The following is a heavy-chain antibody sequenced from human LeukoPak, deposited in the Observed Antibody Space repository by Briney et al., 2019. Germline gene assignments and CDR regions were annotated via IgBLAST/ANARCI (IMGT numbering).Heavy chain of an antibody. Sequence: GGSLRLSCAASGFTFSSYGMHWVRQAPGKGLEWVAFIRYDGSNKYYADSVKGRFTISRDNSKNTLYLQMNSLRAEDTAVYYCAKDPLSIAARPDAFDIWGQGTMVTVSS. CDR1: GFTFSSYG. V-gene: IGHV3-30*02. CDR2: IRYDGSNK. J-gene: IGHJ3*02. CDR3: AKDPLSIAARPDAFDI. D-gene: IGHD6-6*01.